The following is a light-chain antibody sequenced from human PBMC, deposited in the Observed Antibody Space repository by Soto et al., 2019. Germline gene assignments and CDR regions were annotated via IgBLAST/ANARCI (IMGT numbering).Light chain of an antibody. V-gene: IGKV3D-20*02. CDR3: HQRSGWPLIS. Sequence: EIVMTQSPATLSVSPGERATLSCRASQSVSSGHLAWYQQKPGQAPRLLIYGASSRATGIPDRFSGSGSGTDFTLTISRLEPEDFAVYYCHQRSGWPLISFGQGTRLEIK. CDR2: GAS. J-gene: IGKJ5*01. CDR1: QSVSSGH.